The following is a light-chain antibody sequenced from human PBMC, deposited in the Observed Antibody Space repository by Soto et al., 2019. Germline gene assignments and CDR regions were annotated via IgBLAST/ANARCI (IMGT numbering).Light chain of an antibody. CDR3: GSWDSSLTYV. CDR2: DNN. J-gene: IGLJ1*01. V-gene: IGLV1-51*01. Sequence: QAVVTQPPSVSAAPGQTVTISCSGSSSNIGNNFVTWYQQLPGTAPKLLIYDNNKRPSGIPDRFSGSQSGTSATLGITGLQSGDEAVYYCGSWDSSLTYVFGTGTKVTVL. CDR1: SSNIGNNF.